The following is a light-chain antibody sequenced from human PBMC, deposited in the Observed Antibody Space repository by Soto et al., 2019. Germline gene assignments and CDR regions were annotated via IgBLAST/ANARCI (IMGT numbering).Light chain of an antibody. CDR1: QGVTTN. J-gene: IGKJ5*01. CDR2: DVS. CDR3: QQYNNWPFA. Sequence: IVLTQSPDTLSVSPGEIATVTCRAGQGVTTNFAWYQQKSGQSPRLLIYDVSIRATGVPARFSATGSETDFTLTISGLQSGDSAVYFCQQYNNWPFAFGQGTRLEIK. V-gene: IGKV3-15*01.